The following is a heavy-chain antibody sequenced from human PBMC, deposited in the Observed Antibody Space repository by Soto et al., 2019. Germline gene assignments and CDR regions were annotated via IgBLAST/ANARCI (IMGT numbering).Heavy chain of an antibody. V-gene: IGHV4-31*03. Sequence: QVRLEESGPGLVKPSETLSLICSVSGGSVNNANYFWNWIRHHPENGLEWIGYIYYSGSTRYNPSFKTRGTMTIDTAKNHFPLRLNSVTVADTAVYFCARDADYGGSRGGMDVWGRGTTVTVSS. J-gene: IGHJ6*02. CDR1: GGSVNNANYF. D-gene: IGHD4-17*01. CDR3: ARDADYGGSRGGMDV. CDR2: IYYSGST.